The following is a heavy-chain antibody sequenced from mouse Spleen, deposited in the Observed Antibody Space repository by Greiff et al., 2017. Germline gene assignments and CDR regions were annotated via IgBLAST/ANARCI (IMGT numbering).Heavy chain of an antibody. J-gene: IGHJ4*01. CDR3: ASSLLRHYAMDY. CDR1: GYTFTSYW. Sequence: QVQLQQPGAELVRPGSSVKLSCKASGYTFTSYWMHWVKQRPIQGLEWIGNIDPSDSETHYNQKFKDKATLTVDKSSSTAYMQLSSLTSEDSAVYYCASSLLRHYAMDYWGQGTSVTVSS. V-gene: IGHV1-52*01. CDR2: IDPSDSET. D-gene: IGHD1-2*01.